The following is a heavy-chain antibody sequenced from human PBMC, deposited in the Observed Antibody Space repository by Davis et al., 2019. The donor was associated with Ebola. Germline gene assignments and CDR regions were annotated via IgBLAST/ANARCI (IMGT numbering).Heavy chain of an antibody. CDR2: SGYNYNDF. J-gene: IGHJ1*01. D-gene: IGHD3-10*01. CDR1: GFTLSPFV. CDR3: VRGGGEIPFDH. Sequence: PGGSLRLSCVASGFTLSPFVMNWVRQVPGKGLEWVSSSGYNYNDFYYADSVRGRFTLSRDNAANSIYLQMDALTVEDTAIYYCVRGGGEIPFDHWGRGTLVTVSS. V-gene: IGHV3-21*01.